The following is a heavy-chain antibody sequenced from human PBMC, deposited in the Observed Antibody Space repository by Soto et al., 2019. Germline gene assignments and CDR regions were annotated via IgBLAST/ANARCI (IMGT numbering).Heavy chain of an antibody. Sequence: ASVKVSCKASGDMFTGYYIHWVRQAPGQGLEWMGWINPKSGGTKYAEKFQGRVSMTGDTSITTAYLELSSLTSDDTAVYYCATDRVAFDMWGQGKKVTVSS. CDR2: INPKSGGT. D-gene: IGHD3-22*01. CDR3: ATDRVAFDM. J-gene: IGHJ3*02. CDR1: GDMFTGYY. V-gene: IGHV1-2*02.